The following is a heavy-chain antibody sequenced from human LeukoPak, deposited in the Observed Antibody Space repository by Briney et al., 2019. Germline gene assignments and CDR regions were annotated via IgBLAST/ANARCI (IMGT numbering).Heavy chain of an antibody. Sequence: ASVKVSCKASRGTFSSYAISWVRQAPGQGLEWMGGIIPIFGTANYAQKFQGRVTITADESTSTAYMELSSLRSEDTAVYYCAAKYGSGSYYNLGAFDIWGQGTMVTVSS. CDR3: AAKYGSGSYYNLGAFDI. V-gene: IGHV1-69*13. CDR2: IIPIFGTA. J-gene: IGHJ3*02. D-gene: IGHD3-10*01. CDR1: RGTFSSYA.